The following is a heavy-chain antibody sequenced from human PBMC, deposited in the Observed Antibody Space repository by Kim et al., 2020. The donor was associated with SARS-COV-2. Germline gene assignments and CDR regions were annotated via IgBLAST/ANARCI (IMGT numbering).Heavy chain of an antibody. CDR1: GFTFSDFA. CDR3: ARDSIYSSRWEFELGLSWFDP. Sequence: GGSLRLSCAASGFTFSDFAMHWVRQAPGKGLEWVALIWKDGNKEDYADSVKGRFTISRDNSKDTLYLQMDSLRAEDTAVYYCARDSIYSSRWEFELGLSWFDPWGQGTLVAVSS. CDR2: IWKDGNKE. D-gene: IGHD6-13*01. J-gene: IGHJ5*02. V-gene: IGHV3-33*01.